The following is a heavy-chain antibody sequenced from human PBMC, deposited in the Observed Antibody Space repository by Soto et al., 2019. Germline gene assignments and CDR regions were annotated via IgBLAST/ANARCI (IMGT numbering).Heavy chain of an antibody. J-gene: IGHJ6*02. CDR1: GYSFSGYY. CDR2: INPNSGGT. CDR3: AREGYCSGGSCYSYYYYYGMDV. V-gene: IGHV1-2*04. Sequence: VSVKVSCKGAGYSFSGYYMDWGRQAPGQGLEWMGWINPNSGGTNYAQKFQGWVTMTRDTSISTAYMELSRLRSDDTAVYYCAREGYCSGGSCYSYYYYYGMDVWGQGTTVTVSS. D-gene: IGHD2-15*01.